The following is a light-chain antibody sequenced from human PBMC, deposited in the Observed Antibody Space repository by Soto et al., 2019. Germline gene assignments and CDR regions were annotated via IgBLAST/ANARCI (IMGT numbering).Light chain of an antibody. Sequence: QSALTQPASVSGSPGQSITISCTGTSSDVGGYHYVSWYQQLPGKASKLMIYEVTKRPSGVSNRFSGSKSDNTASLTISGLQAEDEADYYCSAYTTRSAVFGTGTQLTVL. V-gene: IGLV2-14*01. J-gene: IGLJ6*01. CDR3: SAYTTRSAV. CDR1: SSDVGGYHY. CDR2: EVT.